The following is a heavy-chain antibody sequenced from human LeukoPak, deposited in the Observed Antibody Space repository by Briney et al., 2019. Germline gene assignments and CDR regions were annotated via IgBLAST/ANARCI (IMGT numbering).Heavy chain of an antibody. Sequence: ASVKVSCKASGGTFSSYAISWVRQAPGQGLEWMGGIIPIFGTANYAQKFQGRVTITADESTSTAYMELSSLRSEDTAVYYCARSYSSGWYGSDWGQGTLVTVSS. V-gene: IGHV1-69*13. D-gene: IGHD6-19*01. J-gene: IGHJ4*02. CDR2: IIPIFGTA. CDR1: GGTFSSYA. CDR3: ARSYSSGWYGSD.